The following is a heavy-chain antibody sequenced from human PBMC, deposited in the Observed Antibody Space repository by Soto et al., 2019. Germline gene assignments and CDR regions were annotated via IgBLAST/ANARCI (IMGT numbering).Heavy chain of an antibody. J-gene: IGHJ4*02. D-gene: IGHD2-15*01. Sequence: VESLTISCKVSGYSFTSYWIVWVRQMPGKGLEWMGIIYPGDSYTRYSPSFQGQVTISADKSISTAYLQWSSLKASDTAMYYCARRTGRVVLEYYFDYWGQGTMVTVSS. CDR3: ARRTGRVVLEYYFDY. CDR2: IYPGDSYT. V-gene: IGHV5-51*01. CDR1: GYSFTSYW.